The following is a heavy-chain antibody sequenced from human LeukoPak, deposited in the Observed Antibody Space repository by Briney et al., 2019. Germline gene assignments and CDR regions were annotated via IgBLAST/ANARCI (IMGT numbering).Heavy chain of an antibody. J-gene: IGHJ4*02. CDR3: ARRCYDSSGFDY. CDR1: GFTFTTYA. CDR2: ISGSGGSS. D-gene: IGHD3-22*01. Sequence: GGSLRLSCAASGFTFTTYAMSWVRQAPGKGLEWVSAISGSGGSSYYADSVKGRFTISRDNSKNTLYLQMNSLRAEDTAVYYCARRCYDSSGFDYWGQGTLVTVSS. V-gene: IGHV3-23*01.